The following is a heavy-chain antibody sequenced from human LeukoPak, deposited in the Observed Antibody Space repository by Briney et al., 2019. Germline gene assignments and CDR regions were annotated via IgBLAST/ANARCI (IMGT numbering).Heavy chain of an antibody. CDR1: GFTFSSYA. J-gene: IGHJ3*02. CDR3: AKDKYSSVDTAIAGPPDAFDI. CDR2: ISGAGGTT. D-gene: IGHD5-18*01. Sequence: GGSLRLSCAASGFTFSSYAMMWLRQAPGKGLEWVSAISGAGGTTLYADSVKGRFTISRDNSKNTLYLQMNSLRAEDTAVYYCAKDKYSSVDTAIAGPPDAFDIWGQGTMVTVSS. V-gene: IGHV3-23*01.